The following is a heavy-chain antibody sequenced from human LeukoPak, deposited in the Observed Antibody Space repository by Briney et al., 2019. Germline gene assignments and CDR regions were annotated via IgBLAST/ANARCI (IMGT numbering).Heavy chain of an antibody. Sequence: ASVKVSCKASGYTFTGFYIHWVRQAPGQGLEWMGWINPNSGGTNYAQKLQGRVTMTRDTSIGTVHMELSRLRSDDTAVYYCARARGSQSSDYWGQGTLVTVSS. D-gene: IGHD3-16*01. CDR3: ARARGSQSSDY. CDR1: GYTFTGFY. CDR2: INPNSGGT. J-gene: IGHJ4*02. V-gene: IGHV1-2*02.